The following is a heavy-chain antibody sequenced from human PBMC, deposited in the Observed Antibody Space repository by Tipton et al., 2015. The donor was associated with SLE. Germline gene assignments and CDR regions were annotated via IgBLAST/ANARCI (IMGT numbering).Heavy chain of an antibody. CDR2: ISSSSSYI. CDR1: GFTFSSYS. J-gene: IGHJ4*02. V-gene: IGHV3-21*03. D-gene: IGHD3-10*01. CDR3: ARDRDVLLWFGEFDY. Sequence: QLVQSGGGLVKPGGSLRLSCAASGFTFSSYSMNWVRQAPGKGLEWVSSISSSSSYIYYADSVKGRFTISRDNAKNSLYLQMNSLRAEDTAVYYCARDRDVLLWFGEFDYWGQGTLVTVSS.